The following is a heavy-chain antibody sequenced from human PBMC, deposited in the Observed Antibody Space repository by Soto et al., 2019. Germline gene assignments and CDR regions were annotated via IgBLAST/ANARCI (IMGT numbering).Heavy chain of an antibody. CDR3: ARPIAAPAFYYYYGMDV. D-gene: IGHD6-6*01. CDR1: GYTFTSYY. V-gene: IGHV1-46*01. CDR2: INPSGGST. Sequence: ASVKVSCKASGYTFTSYYMHWVRQAPGQGLEWMGIINPSGGSTSYAQKFQGRVTMTRDTSTSTVYMELSSLRSEDTAVYYCARPIAAPAFYYYYGMDVWGQGTTVTVSS. J-gene: IGHJ6*02.